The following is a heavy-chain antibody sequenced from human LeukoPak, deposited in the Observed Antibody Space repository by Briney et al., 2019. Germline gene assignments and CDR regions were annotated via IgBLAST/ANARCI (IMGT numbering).Heavy chain of an antibody. CDR3: GKRFTTGTTNWFDP. J-gene: IGHJ5*02. CDR2: IRGGDGST. D-gene: IGHD1-1*01. CDR1: GFTFSSYG. V-gene: IGHV3-23*01. Sequence: GSLRLSCAASGFTFSSYGMSWVRQAPGKGLEWVSAIRGGDGSTYYADYVKGRFTISRDNSKNTPYLQKNSLRAEDTAVYYCGKRFTTGTTNWFDPWGQGTLVTVSS.